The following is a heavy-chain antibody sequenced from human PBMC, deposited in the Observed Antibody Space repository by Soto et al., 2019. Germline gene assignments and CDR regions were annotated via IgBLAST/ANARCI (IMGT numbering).Heavy chain of an antibody. CDR2: IYPSDSDT. CDR3: VRQYCSGGSCYFGYYYYGMDV. V-gene: IGHV5-51*01. D-gene: IGHD2-15*01. J-gene: IGHJ6*02. CDR1: GYSFTSYW. Sequence: GEALKISCKGSGYSFTSYWIGWVRQMPGKGLEWMGIIYPSDSDTRYSPSFQGQVTISADKSISTAYLQWSSLKASDTAMYYCVRQYCSGGSCYFGYYYYGMDVWGQGTTVTVSS.